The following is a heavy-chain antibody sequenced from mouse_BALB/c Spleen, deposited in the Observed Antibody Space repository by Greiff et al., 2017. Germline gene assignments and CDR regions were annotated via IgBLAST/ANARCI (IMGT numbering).Heavy chain of an antibody. V-gene: IGHV2-2*02. CDR3: ASNYDYAMDY. J-gene: IGHJ4*01. Sequence: VQGVESGPGLVQPSQSLSITCTVSGFSLTSYGVHWVRQSPGKGLEWLGVIWSGGSTDYNAAFISRLSISKDNSKSQVFFKMNSLQANDTAIYYCASNYDYAMDYWGQGTSVTVSS. D-gene: IGHD1-1*01. CDR2: IWSGGST. CDR1: GFSLTSYG.